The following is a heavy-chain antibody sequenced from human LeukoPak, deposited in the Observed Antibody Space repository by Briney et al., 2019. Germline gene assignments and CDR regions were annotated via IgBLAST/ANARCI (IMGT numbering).Heavy chain of an antibody. V-gene: IGHV3-48*04. Sequence: GGTLRLSCAASGFTFSSYGMSWVRQVPGKGLEWVSYISSSGTTIYNADSVKGRFTISRDNAKNSLFLQMNSLRAEDTAVYYCARDGVLRYFDYYYYYMDVWGKGTTVTISS. J-gene: IGHJ6*03. CDR3: ARDGVLRYFDYYYYYMDV. CDR2: ISSSGTTI. D-gene: IGHD3-9*01. CDR1: GFTFSSYG.